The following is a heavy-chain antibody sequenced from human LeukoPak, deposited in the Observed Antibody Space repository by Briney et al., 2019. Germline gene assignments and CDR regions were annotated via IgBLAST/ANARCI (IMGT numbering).Heavy chain of an antibody. Sequence: SETLSLTCTVSGGSISSYYWSWIRQPPGKGLEWIGYIYYSGSTNYNPSLKSRVTISVDTSKNQFSLKPSSVTAADTAVYYCARAQYNPIGYSSSWYFDPYYFDYWGQGTLVTVSS. CDR2: IYYSGST. V-gene: IGHV4-59*01. J-gene: IGHJ4*02. CDR1: GGSISSYY. CDR3: ARAQYNPIGYSSSWYFDPYYFDY. D-gene: IGHD6-13*01.